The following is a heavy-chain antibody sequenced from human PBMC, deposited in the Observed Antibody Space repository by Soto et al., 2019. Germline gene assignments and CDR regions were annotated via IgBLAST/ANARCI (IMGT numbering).Heavy chain of an antibody. D-gene: IGHD3-22*01. V-gene: IGHV4-34*01. CDR1: GGSFSGYY. CDR3: ARTQDYYDSRIDY. J-gene: IGHJ4*02. Sequence: QVQLQQWGAGLLKPSETLSLTCAVYGGSFSGYYWSWIRQPPGKGLEWIGEINHSGSTNYNPSLKSRVTISVDTSKNQFSRKLSSVTAADTAVYYCARTQDYYDSRIDYWGQGTLVTVSS. CDR2: INHSGST.